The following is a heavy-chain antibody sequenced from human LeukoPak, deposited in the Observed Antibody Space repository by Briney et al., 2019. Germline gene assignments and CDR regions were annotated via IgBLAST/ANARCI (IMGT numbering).Heavy chain of an antibody. J-gene: IGHJ4*02. CDR1: GYSFTTYS. D-gene: IGHD3-3*01. Sequence: ASVKVSCKASGYSFTTYSITWVRQAPGQGLEWMGWISAYNANTNYAQKLQGRVTMTTDTSTSTAYMELRSLRSDDTAVYYCARSSLLAYFDYWGQGTLVTVSS. V-gene: IGHV1-18*04. CDR3: ARSSLLAYFDY. CDR2: ISAYNANT.